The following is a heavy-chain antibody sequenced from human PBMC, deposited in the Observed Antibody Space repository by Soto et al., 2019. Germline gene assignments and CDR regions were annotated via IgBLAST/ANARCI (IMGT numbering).Heavy chain of an antibody. CDR3: ARSGFAAAGTINLAADY. D-gene: IGHD6-13*01. CDR2: IIPIFGTA. Sequence: GASVKVSCKASGGTFSSYAISWVRQAPGQGLEWMGGIIPIFGTANYAQKFQGRVTITADESTSTAYMELSSLRSEDTAVYYCARSGFAAAGTINLAADYWGQGTLVTVSS. J-gene: IGHJ4*02. V-gene: IGHV1-69*13. CDR1: GGTFSSYA.